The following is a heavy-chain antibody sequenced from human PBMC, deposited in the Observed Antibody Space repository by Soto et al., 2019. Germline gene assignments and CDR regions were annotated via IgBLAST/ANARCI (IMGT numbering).Heavy chain of an antibody. J-gene: IGHJ4*01. V-gene: IGHV3-30-3*01. CDR1: GFTFSSYA. Sequence: GGSLRLSCAASGFTFSSYAMHWVRQAPGKGLEWVAVISYDGSNKYYADSVKGRFTISRDNAKTSLYLQMDSLRPEDTAIYYCAREGVTNYTDYYFDLWGHGALVTVSS. CDR3: AREGVTNYTDYYFDL. D-gene: IGHD4-4*01. CDR2: ISYDGSNK.